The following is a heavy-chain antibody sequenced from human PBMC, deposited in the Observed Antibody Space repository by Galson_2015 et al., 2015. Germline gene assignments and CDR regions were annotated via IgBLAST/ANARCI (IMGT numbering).Heavy chain of an antibody. CDR2: INAGNGNT. Sequence: VKVSCKASGYTFTSYAMHWVRQAPGQRLEWMGWINAGNGNTKYSQKFQGRVTITRDTSASTAYMELSSLRSEDTAVYYCARGPPLRYFDWLFDYWGQGTLVTVSS. D-gene: IGHD3-9*01. CDR3: ARGPPLRYFDWLFDY. J-gene: IGHJ4*02. V-gene: IGHV1-3*01. CDR1: GYTFTSYA.